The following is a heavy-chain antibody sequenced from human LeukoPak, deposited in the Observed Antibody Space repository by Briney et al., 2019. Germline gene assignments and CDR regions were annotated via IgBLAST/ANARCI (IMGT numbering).Heavy chain of an antibody. CDR1: GGSFSGYY. Sequence: SETLSLTCAVYGGSFSGYYWSWIRQPPGKGLEWTGEINHSGSTNYNPSLKSRATISVDTSKNQFSLKLSSVTAADTAVYYCARGLDGPDAFDIWGQGTMVTVSS. CDR3: ARGLDGPDAFDI. V-gene: IGHV4-34*01. CDR2: INHSGST. J-gene: IGHJ3*02. D-gene: IGHD4-17*01.